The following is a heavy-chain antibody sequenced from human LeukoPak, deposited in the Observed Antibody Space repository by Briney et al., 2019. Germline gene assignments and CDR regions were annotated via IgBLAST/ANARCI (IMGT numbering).Heavy chain of an antibody. CDR2: INYSGST. J-gene: IGHJ4*02. D-gene: IGHD3-16*02. V-gene: IGHV4-34*01. CDR3: ARGLEDYVWGSYRL. CDR1: GGSFSGYY. Sequence: SETLSLTCAVYGGSFSGYYWSWIRQPPGKGLEWIGEINYSGSTNYNPSLKSRVTISVDTSKNQFSLKLSSVTAADTAVYYCARGLEDYVWGSYRLWGQGTLVTVSS.